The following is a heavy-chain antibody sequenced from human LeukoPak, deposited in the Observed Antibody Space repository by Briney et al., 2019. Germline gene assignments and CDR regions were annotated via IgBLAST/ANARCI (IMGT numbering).Heavy chain of an antibody. CDR2: IIPIFGTA. CDR3: ARSTEGYDYVWGSYSLDY. J-gene: IGHJ4*02. Sequence: PGGSLRLSCAASGFTFSSYAISWVRQAPGQGLEWMGGIIPIFGTANYAQKFQGRVTITADESTSTAYMELSSLRSEDTAVYYCARSTEGYDYVWGSYSLDYWGQGTLVTVSS. CDR1: GFTFSSYA. D-gene: IGHD3-16*01. V-gene: IGHV1-69*01.